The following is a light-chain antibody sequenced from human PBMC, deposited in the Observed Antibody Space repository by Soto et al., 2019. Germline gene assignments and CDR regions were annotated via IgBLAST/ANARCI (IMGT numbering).Light chain of an antibody. CDR3: TSYTSSSTYV. J-gene: IGLJ1*01. Sequence: QSALTQPASVSGSPGESITISCTGTSSDVGAYNYVSWYQQDPGKAPKLMIYDVSSRPSGVSNRFSGSKSGHTASLTISGLQAEEGADYYCTSYTSSSTYVFGTGTKVTVL. CDR1: SSDVGAYNY. CDR2: DVS. V-gene: IGLV2-14*01.